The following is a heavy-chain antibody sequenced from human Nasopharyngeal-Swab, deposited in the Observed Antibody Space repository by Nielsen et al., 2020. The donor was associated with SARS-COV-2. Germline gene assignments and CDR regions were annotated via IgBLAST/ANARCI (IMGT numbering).Heavy chain of an antibody. CDR3: ASVDMGDY. CDR1: GFTFDDYA. CDR2: ISWNSGSI. J-gene: IGHJ4*02. D-gene: IGHD5-12*01. V-gene: IGHV3-9*01. Sequence: SLKISCAASGFTFDDYAMHWVRQAPGKGLEWVSGISWNSGSIGYADSVKGRFTISRDNAKRSVYLQMHSLRAEDTAVYYCASVDMGDYWGQGTLVTVSS.